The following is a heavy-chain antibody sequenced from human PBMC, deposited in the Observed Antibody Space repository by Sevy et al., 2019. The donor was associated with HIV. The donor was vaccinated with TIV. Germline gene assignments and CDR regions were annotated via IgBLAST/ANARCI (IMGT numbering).Heavy chain of an antibody. D-gene: IGHD6-13*01. V-gene: IGHV4-59*01. CDR3: ATSGIAAAGVFDY. Sequence: SETLSLTCTVSGDSISSYYWSWIRQPPGKGLEWIGYIYYSGSTNYNPSLKSRVTISVDTSKNQFSLKLSSVTAADTAVYYCATSGIAAAGVFDYWGQGTLVTVSS. CDR1: GDSISSYY. J-gene: IGHJ4*02. CDR2: IYYSGST.